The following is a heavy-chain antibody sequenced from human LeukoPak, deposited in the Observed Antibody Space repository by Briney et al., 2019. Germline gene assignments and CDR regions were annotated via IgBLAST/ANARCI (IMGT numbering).Heavy chain of an antibody. CDR1: GGSISSSY. CDR2: ICYSGST. Sequence: PSETLSLTCTVSGGSISSSYWSWVRQPPGKGLEWIGYICYSGSTNYNPSLKSRVTISVDTSKNQFSLTLASVTAADTALYYCACRPPNRRGCATFLPYFDYWGQGALVTVSS. D-gene: IGHD1-14*01. CDR3: ACRPPNRRGCATFLPYFDY. J-gene: IGHJ4*02. V-gene: IGHV4-59*01.